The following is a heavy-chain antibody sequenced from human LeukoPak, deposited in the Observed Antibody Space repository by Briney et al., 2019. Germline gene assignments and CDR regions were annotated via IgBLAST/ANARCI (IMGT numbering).Heavy chain of an antibody. V-gene: IGHV4-34*01. CDR1: GGSFSGYY. D-gene: IGHD2-21*02. CDR2: INHSGST. CDR3: AGAYCGGDCYSEVAGKIDY. Sequence: SETLSLTCAVYGGSFSGYYWSWIRQPPGKGLEWIGEINHSGSTNYNPSLKSRVTISVDTSKNQFSLKLSSVTAADTAVYYCAGAYCGGDCYSEVAGKIDYWGQGTLVTVSS. J-gene: IGHJ4*02.